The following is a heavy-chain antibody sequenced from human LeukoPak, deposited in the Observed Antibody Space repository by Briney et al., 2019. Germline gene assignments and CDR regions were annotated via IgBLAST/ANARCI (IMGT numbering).Heavy chain of an antibody. V-gene: IGHV4-59*01. D-gene: IGHD2-2*01. Sequence: PSETLSLTCTVSGGSISSYYWSWIRQPPGKGLEWIGYIYYSGSTNYNPSLKSRVTISVDTSKNQFSLKLSSVTAADTAVYYCARRLSYGYCSSTSCYSDAFDIWDQGTMVTVSS. CDR3: ARRLSYGYCSSTSCYSDAFDI. J-gene: IGHJ3*02. CDR2: IYYSGST. CDR1: GGSISSYY.